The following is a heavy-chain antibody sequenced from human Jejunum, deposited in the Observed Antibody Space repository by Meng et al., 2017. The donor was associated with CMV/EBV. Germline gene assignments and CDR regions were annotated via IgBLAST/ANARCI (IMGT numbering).Heavy chain of an antibody. Sequence: SCAASGLIFSTCGMHWVRQAPGKGLEWVAFIGYDGNNKYYRDSVKGRFTISRDNSKNTLYVEMNSLRAEDTAVYYCARVAGPIDYWGQGTRVTVSS. D-gene: IGHD6-19*01. CDR2: IGYDGNNK. CDR3: ARVAGPIDY. J-gene: IGHJ4*02. CDR1: GLIFSTCG. V-gene: IGHV3-30*19.